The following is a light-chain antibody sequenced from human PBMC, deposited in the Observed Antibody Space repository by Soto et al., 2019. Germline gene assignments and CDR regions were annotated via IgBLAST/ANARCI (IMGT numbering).Light chain of an antibody. CDR2: DAS. CDR3: QKFNNNA. J-gene: IGKJ3*01. Sequence: AIQLTQSPSSLSASVGDRVTITCRASQGISSALAWYQQKPGKAPKLLIYDASSLESGVPSRFSGSGSGTDFPLNISSLQPEDFATYYCQKFNNNAFGPGTKVDIK. V-gene: IGKV1D-13*01. CDR1: QGISSA.